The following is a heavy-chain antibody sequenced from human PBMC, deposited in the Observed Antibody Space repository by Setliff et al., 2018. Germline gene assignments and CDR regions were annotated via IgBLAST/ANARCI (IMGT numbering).Heavy chain of an antibody. D-gene: IGHD3-3*01. CDR2: IYYSGST. Sequence: KTSETLSLTCTVPGGSISSISYYWSWIRQPPGKGLEWIGYIYYSGSTNYNPSLKSRVTISVDTSKNQFSLKLSSVTAADTAVYYCARDRGYNFWSGYSNAFDIWGQGTMVTVSS. J-gene: IGHJ3*02. CDR3: ARDRGYNFWSGYSNAFDI. CDR1: GGSISSISYY. V-gene: IGHV4-61*01.